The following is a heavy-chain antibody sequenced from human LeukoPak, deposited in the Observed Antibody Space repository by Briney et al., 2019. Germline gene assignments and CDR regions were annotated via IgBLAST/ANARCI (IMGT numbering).Heavy chain of an antibody. V-gene: IGHV3-21*06. D-gene: IGHD1-14*01. CDR3: AKVVVSGRNIYTDSYYYLDV. Sequence: GRSLRLSCAASGFICSSYTMNWVRQAPGKGLEWVSSISSDSNYIYYADSMKGRFTISRDNAENSVYLQMNNLRAEDTAVYYCAKVVVSGRNIYTDSYYYLDVWSKGTTVTVSS. J-gene: IGHJ6*03. CDR2: ISSDSNYI. CDR1: GFICSSYT.